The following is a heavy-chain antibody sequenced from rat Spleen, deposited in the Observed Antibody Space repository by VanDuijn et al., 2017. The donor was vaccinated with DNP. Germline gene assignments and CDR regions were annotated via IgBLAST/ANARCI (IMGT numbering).Heavy chain of an antibody. J-gene: IGHJ3*01. V-gene: IGHV3-3*01. D-gene: IGHD1-2*01. CDR1: GFSLTSYHV. CDR2: VNSAGNT. Sequence: VQLKESGPGLVQPSQTLSLTCTVSGFSLTSYHVHWVRQPPGNKLEWMGSVNSAGNTNYNPSLKSRISITRDTSKNQFFLQVNSVTTEDTATYYCATSTGAYWGQGTLVTVSS. CDR3: ATSTGAY.